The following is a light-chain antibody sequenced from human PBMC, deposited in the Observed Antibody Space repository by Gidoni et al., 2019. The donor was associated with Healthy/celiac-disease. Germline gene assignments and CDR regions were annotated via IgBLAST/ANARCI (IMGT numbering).Light chain of an antibody. CDR1: QDISNY. J-gene: IGKJ4*01. V-gene: IGKV1-33*01. CDR3: QQYDNLLLT. CDR2: DAS. Sequence: DIQMTQSPSSLSASVGDRVNITCQASQDISNYLNWYQQKPGKAPKLLIYDASNLETGVPSRFSGSGSGTDFTFTISSLQPEDIATYYCQQYDNLLLTFXGXTKVEIK.